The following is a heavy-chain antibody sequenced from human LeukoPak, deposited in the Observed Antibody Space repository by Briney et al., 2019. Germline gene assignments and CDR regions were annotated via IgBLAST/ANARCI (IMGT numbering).Heavy chain of an antibody. CDR1: GGSFSGYY. D-gene: IGHD1-26*01. J-gene: IGHJ4*02. V-gene: IGHV4-34*01. CDR2: INHSGST. Sequence: KPSETLSLTCAVYGGSFSGYYWSWIRQPPGKGLEWIGEINHSGSTNYNPSLKSRVTISVDTSRTQFSLKLSSMTAADTAVYYCAGGHYPLEYWGQGTLVTVSS. CDR3: AGGHYPLEY.